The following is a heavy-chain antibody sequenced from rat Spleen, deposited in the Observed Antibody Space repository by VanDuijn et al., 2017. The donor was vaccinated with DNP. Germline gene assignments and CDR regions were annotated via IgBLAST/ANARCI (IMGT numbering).Heavy chain of an antibody. CDR2: ITSSGGST. D-gene: IGHD5-1*01. Sequence: EVQLVESGGGLVQPGRSLKLSCAASGFTFSSFPMAWVRQVPGKGLEWVASITSSGGSTYYPDSVKGRFTISRDNAKNTLYLQMNSLRSEDTATYYCARGSGTYYWYFDFWGPGTMVTVSS. J-gene: IGHJ1*01. CDR3: ARGSGTYYWYFDF. V-gene: IGHV5-46*01. CDR1: GFTFSSFP.